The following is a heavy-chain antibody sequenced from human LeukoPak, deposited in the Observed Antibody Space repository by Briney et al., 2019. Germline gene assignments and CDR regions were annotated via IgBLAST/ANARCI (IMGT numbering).Heavy chain of an antibody. D-gene: IGHD5-24*01. CDR1: GFTVSSNY. CDR3: AKVQRWLQYPDAFDI. V-gene: IGHV3-30*18. CDR2: ISYDGSNK. Sequence: GGSLRLSCAASGFTVSSNYMSWVRQAPGKGLEWVAVISYDGSNKYYADSVKGRFTISRDNSKNTLYLQMNSLRAEDTAVYYCAKVQRWLQYPDAFDIWGQGTMVTVSS. J-gene: IGHJ3*02.